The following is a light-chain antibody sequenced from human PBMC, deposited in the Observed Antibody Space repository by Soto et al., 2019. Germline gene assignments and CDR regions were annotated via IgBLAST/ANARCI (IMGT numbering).Light chain of an antibody. J-gene: IGKJ4*01. CDR1: QSVSGSY. Sequence: PGERVTLSCRASQSVSGSYLPWYQQKPGQAPGLLIYGAATRPTGIPARFSGSGSGTDFTLTISSLQTEDFAVYYCRQDYKCLTFGGGTKVEIK. V-gene: IGKV3D-7*01. CDR2: GAA. CDR3: RQDYKCLT.